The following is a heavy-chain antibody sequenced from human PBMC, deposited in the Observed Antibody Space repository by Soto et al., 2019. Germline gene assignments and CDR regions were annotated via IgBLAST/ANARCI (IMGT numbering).Heavy chain of an antibody. V-gene: IGHV4-59*01. J-gene: IGHJ3*02. D-gene: IGHD6-19*01. CDR2: IYYSGST. Sequence: QVQLQESGPGLVKPSETLPLTCTVSGGSISSYYWSWIRQPPGKGLEWIGYIYYSGSTNYNPSLKSRVTISVDTSKNQFSLKLSSVTAADTAVYYCARGGYSSGWQDAFDIWGQGTMVTVSS. CDR3: ARGGYSSGWQDAFDI. CDR1: GGSISSYY.